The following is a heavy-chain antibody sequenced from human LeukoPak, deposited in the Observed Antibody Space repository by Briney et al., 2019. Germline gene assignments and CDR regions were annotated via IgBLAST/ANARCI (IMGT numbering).Heavy chain of an antibody. CDR3: ARDLHLMLLNWYFDL. Sequence: ASVKVSCKASGGTFSSYAISWVRQAPGQGLEWMGWINTNTGNPTYAQGFTGRFVFSLDTSVSTAYLQISSLKAEDTAVYYCARDLHLMLLNWYFDLWGRGTLVTVSS. CDR1: GGTFSSYA. CDR2: INTNTGNP. D-gene: IGHD2-8*01. V-gene: IGHV7-4-1*02. J-gene: IGHJ2*01.